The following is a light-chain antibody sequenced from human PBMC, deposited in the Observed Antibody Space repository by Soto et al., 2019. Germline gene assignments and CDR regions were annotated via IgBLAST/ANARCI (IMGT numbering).Light chain of an antibody. CDR3: QQYDDLLT. CDR1: QYISNY. CDR2: DAS. J-gene: IGKJ4*02. V-gene: IGKV1-33*01. Sequence: DIQMTQSPSSLSASVGDRVTITCLASQYISNYVSWHQQKPGTAPKLLIYDASNLETGVPSRFSGGGSGTNFTFTISGLQPDDVATYYCQQYDDLLTFGGGTKVEIK.